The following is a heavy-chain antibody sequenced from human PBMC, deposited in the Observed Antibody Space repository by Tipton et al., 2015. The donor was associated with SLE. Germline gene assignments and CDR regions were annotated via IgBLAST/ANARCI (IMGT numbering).Heavy chain of an antibody. D-gene: IGHD2-8*01. CDR1: GVSINNGYYY. J-gene: IGHJ4*02. Sequence: TLSLTCSVSGVSINNGYYYWSWIRQHPGRGLEWIGSIFYSGITYYNPSLKSRVVISVGTSENEVSLKLTSVTAADTAVYYCARDRPPMLWGQGTLVTVSS. V-gene: IGHV4-31*03. CDR2: IFYSGIT. CDR3: ARDRPPML.